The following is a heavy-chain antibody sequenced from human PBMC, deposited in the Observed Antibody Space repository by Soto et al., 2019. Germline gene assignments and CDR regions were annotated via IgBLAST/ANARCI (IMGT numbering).Heavy chain of an antibody. CDR1: GFTFSSYA. CDR3: AKDPGYCSGGSCYSLGY. D-gene: IGHD2-15*01. Sequence: EVQLLESGGGLVQPGGSLRLSCAASGFTFSSYAMSWVRQAPGKGLEWVSAISGSGGSTYYADSVKGWFTISRDNSQNTLYLQMNSLRAEDTAVYYCAKDPGYCSGGSCYSLGYWGQGTLVTVSS. CDR2: ISGSGGST. J-gene: IGHJ4*02. V-gene: IGHV3-23*01.